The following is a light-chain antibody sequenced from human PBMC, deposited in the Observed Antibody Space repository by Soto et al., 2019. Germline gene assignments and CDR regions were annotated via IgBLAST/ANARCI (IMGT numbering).Light chain of an antibody. Sequence: DIQMTQSPSSLSASVGDRVTITCRASQSISRYLNWYQQKPGKAPKLLIYAASSLQSGVPSRFSGSGSGTDFTLTISSLQPEDFATYYCQQSYSTSFGGGTKVEIK. V-gene: IGKV1-39*01. CDR3: QQSYSTS. J-gene: IGKJ4*01. CDR1: QSISRY. CDR2: AAS.